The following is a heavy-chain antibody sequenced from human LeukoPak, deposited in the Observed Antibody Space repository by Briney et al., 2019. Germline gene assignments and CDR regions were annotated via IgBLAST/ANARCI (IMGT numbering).Heavy chain of an antibody. Sequence: SETLSLTCTMSGDSTNTYFWSWIRQPPGKGLEWIGDIYYTGTTNYNPSLKSRVTISVDTCKNQFSLRLSSVTAADTAVYYCASKSSDHGELRFDYWGQGTLVTVSS. CDR1: GDSTNTYF. CDR3: ASKSSDHGELRFDY. V-gene: IGHV4-59*01. D-gene: IGHD4-17*01. J-gene: IGHJ4*02. CDR2: IYYTGTT.